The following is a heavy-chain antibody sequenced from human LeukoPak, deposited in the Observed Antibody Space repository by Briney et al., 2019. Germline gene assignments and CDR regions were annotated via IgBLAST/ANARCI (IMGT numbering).Heavy chain of an antibody. V-gene: IGHV3-30*18. CDR2: ISYDGSNR. CDR3: AKKWIERAYCGGDCYWGAFDI. J-gene: IGHJ3*02. CDR1: GFTVNGHP. D-gene: IGHD2-21*02. Sequence: QTGGSLRLSCATSGFTVNGHPMHWVRRAPGKGLEWVAVISYDGSNRYYADSVKGRFIISRDNSKNTLSLQMNSLRDEDTAVYYCAKKWIERAYCGGDCYWGAFDIWGQGTMVTVSS.